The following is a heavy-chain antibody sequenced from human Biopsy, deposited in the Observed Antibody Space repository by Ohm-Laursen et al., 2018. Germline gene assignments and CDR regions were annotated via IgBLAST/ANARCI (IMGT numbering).Heavy chain of an antibody. V-gene: IGHV4-4*07. J-gene: IGHJ3*01. D-gene: IGHD3-22*01. CDR2: IYPGGTT. CDR3: ASVVVGPTNDAFDL. CDR1: GGDINNYY. Sequence: SETLSLTCNVSGGDINNYYWSWIRQPAGKGLEWIGRIYPGGTTNYNPSLKSRVTMSVDTSKKQLSLRLRSATAADTAMYYCASVVVGPTNDAFDLWGQGTMVVVSS.